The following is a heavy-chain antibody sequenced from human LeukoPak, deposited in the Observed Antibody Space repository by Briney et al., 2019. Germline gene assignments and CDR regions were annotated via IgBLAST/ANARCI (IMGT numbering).Heavy chain of an antibody. J-gene: IGHJ4*02. CDR3: ARLRRNRPWNY. V-gene: IGHV4-4*02. CDR1: GASITNDNW. Sequence: SGTLSLTCAVSGASITNDNWWSWIRQPPGKGLEWIGEINHSGSTNYNPSLKSRVTISVDTSKNQFSLKLSSVTAADTAVYYCARLRRNRPWNYWGQGTLVIVSS. CDR2: INHSGST. D-gene: IGHD6-6*01.